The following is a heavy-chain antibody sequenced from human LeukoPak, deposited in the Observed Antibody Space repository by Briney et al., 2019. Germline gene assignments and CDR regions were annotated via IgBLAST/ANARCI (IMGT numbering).Heavy chain of an antibody. CDR2: ISYDGSNK. Sequence: GGSLRLSCAASGFTFSSYAMHWVRQAPGKGLEWVAVISYDGSNKYYADSVKGRFTISRDNSKNTLYLQMNSLRAEDTAVYYCAREAALGYCSSTSCYSPYYFDYWGQGTLVTVSS. J-gene: IGHJ4*02. D-gene: IGHD2-2*01. V-gene: IGHV3-30-3*01. CDR1: GFTFSSYA. CDR3: AREAALGYCSSTSCYSPYYFDY.